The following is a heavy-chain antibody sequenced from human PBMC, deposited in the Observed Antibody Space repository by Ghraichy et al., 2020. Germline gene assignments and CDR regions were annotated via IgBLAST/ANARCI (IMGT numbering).Heavy chain of an antibody. Sequence: SETLSLTCTVSGGSISSYYWSWIRQPPGKGLEWIGYINYSGSTNYNPSLKSRVTISVDTSKNQFSLKLSSVTAADTAVYYCAKLVGSSSGDYGGQGTLVTVPS. D-gene: IGHD6-13*01. J-gene: IGHJ4*02. CDR2: INYSGST. V-gene: IGHV4-59*01. CDR3: AKLVGSSSGDY. CDR1: GGSISSYY.